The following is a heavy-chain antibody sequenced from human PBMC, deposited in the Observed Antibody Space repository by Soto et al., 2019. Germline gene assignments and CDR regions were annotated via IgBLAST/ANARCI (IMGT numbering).Heavy chain of an antibody. V-gene: IGHV1-46*01. CDR2: INPNGGST. D-gene: IGHD3-9*01. Sequence: ASVKVSCKAPADTFTRYYIHWVRQAPGHGLEWMGIINPNGGSTRFAQKFQGRVTMTRDTSTSTVYMELSSLRSEDTAVYYCARALYYDILTGYYSPSYYYYGMDVWGQGTTVTV. CDR1: ADTFTRYY. J-gene: IGHJ6*02. CDR3: ARALYYDILTGYYSPSYYYYGMDV.